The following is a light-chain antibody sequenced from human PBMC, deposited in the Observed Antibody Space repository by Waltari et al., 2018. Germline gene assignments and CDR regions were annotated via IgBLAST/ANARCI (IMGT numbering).Light chain of an antibody. V-gene: IGLV1-40*01. CDR3: QSYDSSLSGI. Sequence: QSVLTQPPSVSGAPGQRVTIPCTGSSSNIGAGSDVHWYQQLPGAAPKLPIFSNTNRASGVPDRISASKSGTSASLVITGLQAEDEADYFCQSYDSSLSGIFGGGTKLTVL. CDR2: SNT. CDR1: SSNIGAGSD. J-gene: IGLJ2*01.